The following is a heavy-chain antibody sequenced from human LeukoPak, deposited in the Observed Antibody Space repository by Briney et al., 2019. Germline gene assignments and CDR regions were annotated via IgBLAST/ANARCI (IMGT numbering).Heavy chain of an antibody. CDR2: IKQDGSEK. V-gene: IGHV3-7*03. J-gene: IGHJ4*02. CDR3: RLVVDTAMGRPRNDY. D-gene: IGHD5-18*01. CDR1: GFTFSSYW. Sequence: GGSLRLSCAASGFTFSSYWMSWVRQAPGKGLQWVANIKQDGSEKNYVDSVKGRFSISRDNAKNSLYLQMNSLKTEDTAVYYCRLVVDTAMGRPRNDYWGQGTLVTVSS.